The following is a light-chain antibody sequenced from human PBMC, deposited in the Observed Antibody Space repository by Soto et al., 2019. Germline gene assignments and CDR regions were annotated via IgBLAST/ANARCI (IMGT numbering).Light chain of an antibody. CDR2: DVN. V-gene: IGLV2-14*01. CDR1: SSDVGAYNF. CDR3: NSYTSSSTSYV. Sequence: QSVLTQPASVSGSPGQSITISCTGTSSDVGAYNFVSWYQQHPGKAPKLMIYDVNNRPSGVSDRFSGSKSGNTASLTIPGLRAEDEADYYCNSYTSSSTSYVFGTGTKVTVL. J-gene: IGLJ1*01.